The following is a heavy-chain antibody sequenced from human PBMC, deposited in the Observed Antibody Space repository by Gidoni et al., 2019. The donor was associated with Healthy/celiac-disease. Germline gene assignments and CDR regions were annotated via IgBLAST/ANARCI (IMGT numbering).Heavy chain of an antibody. Sequence: LEWVSSISSSSSYIYYADSVKGRFTISRDNAKNSLYLQMNSLRAEDTAVYYCATPPPSNGRRDIWGQGTMVTVSS. D-gene: IGHD7-27*01. CDR2: ISSSSSYI. CDR3: ATPPPSNGRRDI. J-gene: IGHJ3*02. V-gene: IGHV3-21*01.